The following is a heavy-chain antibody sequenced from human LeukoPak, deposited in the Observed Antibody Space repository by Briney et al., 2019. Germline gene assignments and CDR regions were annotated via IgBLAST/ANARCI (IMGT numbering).Heavy chain of an antibody. Sequence: GGSLTLSRGAAEFRVGNAWRCWVCQDPGQRLEWVGRIKSRADGGTTGYAAPVEGRFSISRDDSENTLYLQMNSLQIDDTALYYCLIFPGRWGQGTLVTVSS. CDR3: LIFPGR. V-gene: IGHV3-15*05. CDR1: EFRVGNAW. D-gene: IGHD3-3*01. CDR2: IKSRADGGTT. J-gene: IGHJ4*02.